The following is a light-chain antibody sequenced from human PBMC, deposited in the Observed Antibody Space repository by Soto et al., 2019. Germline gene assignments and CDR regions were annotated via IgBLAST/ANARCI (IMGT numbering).Light chain of an antibody. CDR2: EAS. V-gene: IGKV3-11*01. CDR1: QSVGTI. CDR3: QQRADWTLT. J-gene: IGKJ4*01. Sequence: EIVLTQSPATPSLSPGERATLSCRASQSVGTILAWYQQKPGQAPRLLIYEASNRDAGIPARFSGSGSGTDFTLAISSLEPEDFALYYCQQRADWTLTFGGGTKVDIK.